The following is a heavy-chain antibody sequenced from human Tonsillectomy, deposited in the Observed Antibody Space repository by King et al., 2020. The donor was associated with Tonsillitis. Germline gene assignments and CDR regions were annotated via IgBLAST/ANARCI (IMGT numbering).Heavy chain of an antibody. J-gene: IGHJ3*02. Sequence: VQLQQWGAGLLKPSETLSLTCAVYGGSFSGYYWSWIRQRPGKGLEWIGEINHSGSTNYNPSLKHRLTVSVDTSKNQFSLKTSSVTAADTAVYYCARKAYYYDSSGYQDAFEIWGQGTMVTLSS. D-gene: IGHD3-22*01. CDR1: GGSFSGYY. CDR2: INHSGST. CDR3: ARKAYYYDSSGYQDAFEI. V-gene: IGHV4-34*01.